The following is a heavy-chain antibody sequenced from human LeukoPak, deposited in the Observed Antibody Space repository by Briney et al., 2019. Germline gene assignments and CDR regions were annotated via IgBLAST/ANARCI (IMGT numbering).Heavy chain of an antibody. CDR2: ISGSSDST. J-gene: IGHJ6*02. V-gene: IGHV3-23*01. CDR1: GFTFSSYA. Sequence: PGGSLRLSCAASGFTFSSYALTWVRQAPGKGLEWVSAISGSSDSTLFADSVKGRFTISRDNSKNTLYLQMNSLRAEDTAVYYCAKTQQDCSSTSCSRYFGMDVWGQGTTVTVSS. CDR3: AKTQQDCSSTSCSRYFGMDV. D-gene: IGHD2-2*01.